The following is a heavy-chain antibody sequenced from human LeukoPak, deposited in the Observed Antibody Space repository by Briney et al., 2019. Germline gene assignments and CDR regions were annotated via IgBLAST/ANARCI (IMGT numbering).Heavy chain of an antibody. CDR1: GFTFSSYW. D-gene: IGHD5-24*01. J-gene: IGHJ2*01. V-gene: IGHV4-34*01. CDR3: ARGVGRWLHLRYWYFDL. CDR2: INHSGST. Sequence: GSLRLSCAASGFTFSSYWMSWVRQPPGKGLEWIGEINHSGSTNYNPSLKSRVTISVDTSKNQFSLKLSSVTAADTAVYYCARGVGRWLHLRYWYFDLWGRGTLVTVSS.